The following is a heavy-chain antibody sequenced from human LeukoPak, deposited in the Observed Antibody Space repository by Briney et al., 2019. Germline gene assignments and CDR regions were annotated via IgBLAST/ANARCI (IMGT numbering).Heavy chain of an antibody. CDR3: ARDGSGTIFLDY. Sequence: PSETLSLTCTVSGYSISSGYYWGWIRQPPGKGLEWIGSIYHSGSTYYNPSLKSRVTISVDTSKNQFSLKLSSVTAADTAAYYCARDGSGTIFLDYWGQGTLVTVSS. J-gene: IGHJ4*02. CDR2: IYHSGST. D-gene: IGHD3-10*01. V-gene: IGHV4-38-2*02. CDR1: GYSISSGYY.